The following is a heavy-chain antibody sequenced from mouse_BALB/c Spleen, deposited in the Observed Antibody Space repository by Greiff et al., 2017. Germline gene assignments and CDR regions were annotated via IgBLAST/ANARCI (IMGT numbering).Heavy chain of an antibody. CDR1: GYSITSDYA. Sequence: DVQLQESGPGLVKPSQSLSLTCTVTGYSITSDYAWNWIRQFPGNKLEWMGYISYSGSTSYNPSLKSRISITRDTSKNQFFLQLNSVTTEDTATYYCARSKNWDGFAYWGQGTLVTVSA. CDR3: ARSKNWDGFAY. J-gene: IGHJ3*01. CDR2: ISYSGST. D-gene: IGHD4-1*01. V-gene: IGHV3-2*02.